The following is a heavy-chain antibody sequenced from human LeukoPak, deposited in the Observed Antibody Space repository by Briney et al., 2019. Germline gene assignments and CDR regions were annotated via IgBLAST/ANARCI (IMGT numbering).Heavy chain of an antibody. V-gene: IGHV3-23*01. CDR2: ISNSGGST. Sequence: GGSLRLSCAASGFTFSSYAMSWVPQAPGKGLEWVSVISNSGGSTFYADSVKGRFTISRDNSKNTLYLQMNSLRAEDTAVYYCAKRASGSGTSLYYFDYWGQGTLVTVSS. CDR3: AKRASGSGTSLYYFDY. J-gene: IGHJ4*02. D-gene: IGHD3-10*01. CDR1: GFTFSSYA.